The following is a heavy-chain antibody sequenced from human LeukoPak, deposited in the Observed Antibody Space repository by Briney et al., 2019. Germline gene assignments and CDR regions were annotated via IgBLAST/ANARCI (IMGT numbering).Heavy chain of an antibody. CDR1: GYTFTSYG. J-gene: IGHJ5*02. CDR3: ARDKSPVTNNWFDP. Sequence: ASVKVSCKASGYTFTSYGISWVRQAPGQGLEWMGWVSGYNGNTDYAQNLQGRVTMTTDTSTSTAYMELRSLRSDDTAVYYCARDKSPVTNNWFDPWGQGTLVTVSS. CDR2: VSGYNGNT. V-gene: IGHV1-18*01. D-gene: IGHD4-17*01.